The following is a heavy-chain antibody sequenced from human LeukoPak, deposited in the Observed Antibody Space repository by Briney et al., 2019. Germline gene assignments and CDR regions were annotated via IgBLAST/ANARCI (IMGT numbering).Heavy chain of an antibody. Sequence: KPGGSLRLSCAASGFTFSSYSMNWVRQAPGKGLEWVSSISSSSSYIYYADSVKGRFTISRDNAKNSLYLQMNSLRAEDTAVDYCARDRELLWFGDSYTAYYFNYWAQEPLVTVPS. CDR3: ARDRELLWFGDSYTAYYFNY. J-gene: IGHJ4*02. CDR1: GFTFSSYS. D-gene: IGHD3-10*01. CDR2: ISSSSSYI. V-gene: IGHV3-21*01.